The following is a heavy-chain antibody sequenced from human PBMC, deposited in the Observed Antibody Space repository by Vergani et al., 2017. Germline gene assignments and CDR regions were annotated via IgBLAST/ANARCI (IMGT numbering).Heavy chain of an antibody. CDR3: AKVRIWDSRGYYHSY. V-gene: IGHV3-23*01. Sequence: EVQLLESGGGLVQPGGSLRLSCAASGFTFSSYAMSWVRQAPGKGLEWVSAISGSGGSTYYADSVKGRFTISRDNSKNTLYLQMNRLRAEDTGVYYCAKVRIWDSRGYYHSYWGQGTLVTVSS. D-gene: IGHD3-22*01. CDR1: GFTFSSYA. CDR2: ISGSGGST. J-gene: IGHJ4*02.